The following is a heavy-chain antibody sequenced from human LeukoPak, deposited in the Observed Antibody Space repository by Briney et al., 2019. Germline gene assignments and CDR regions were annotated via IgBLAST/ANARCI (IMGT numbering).Heavy chain of an antibody. J-gene: IGHJ4*02. CDR2: INSAGSST. CDR3: APLSDYYPPT. D-gene: IGHD3-22*01. V-gene: IGHV3-74*03. CDR1: GFTFSRYW. Sequence: GGSLRLSCAASGFTFSRYWMHWVRQAPGKGLVWVSRINSAGSSTTYVDCVEGRFTIFRDNAKNTLYLRMSSLRVEDTAVYYCAPLSDYYPPTWGQGTLVTVSS.